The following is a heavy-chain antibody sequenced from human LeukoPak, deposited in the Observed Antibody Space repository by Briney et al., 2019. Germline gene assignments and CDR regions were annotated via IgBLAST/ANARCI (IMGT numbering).Heavy chain of an antibody. D-gene: IGHD3-3*01. V-gene: IGHV5-51*01. J-gene: IGHJ4*02. CDR1: GYTFSSYW. Sequence: GESLKISCKGSGYTFSSYWIGWVRQMPGKGLEWMGIIYPGDSDTGYSPSLQGQVTISVDTSIGTAYLQWSSLKASDTAIYYCARQNDFRLDYWGQGTLVTVSS. CDR2: IYPGDSDT. CDR3: ARQNDFRLDY.